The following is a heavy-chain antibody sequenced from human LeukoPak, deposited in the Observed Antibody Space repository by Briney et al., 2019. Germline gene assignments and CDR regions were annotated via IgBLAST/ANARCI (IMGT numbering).Heavy chain of an antibody. V-gene: IGHV1-69*13. CDR3: ARVGQYCSGGSCQIDY. CDR1: GGTFSSYA. J-gene: IGHJ4*02. Sequence: SVKVSCKASGGTFSSYAISWVRQAPGQGLEWMGRIIPIFGTANYAQKFQGRVTITADESTSTAYMELSSLRSEDTAVYYCARVGQYCSGGSCQIDYWGQGTLVTVSS. D-gene: IGHD2-15*01. CDR2: IIPIFGTA.